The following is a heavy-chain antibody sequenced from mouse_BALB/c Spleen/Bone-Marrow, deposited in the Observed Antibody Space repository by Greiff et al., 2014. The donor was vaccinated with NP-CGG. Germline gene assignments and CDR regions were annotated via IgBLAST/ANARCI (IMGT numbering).Heavy chain of an antibody. CDR2: ISYSGNT. Sequence: EVQRVESGPSLVKPSQTLSLTCSVTGDPITSGYWNWIRKFPGNKLEYMGYISYSGNTYYDPSLKSRISITRDTSKNQYYLQLNSVTTEDTATYYCATYDGYCFDYWGQGTTLTVSS. V-gene: IGHV3-8*02. CDR3: ATYDGYCFDY. D-gene: IGHD2-3*01. J-gene: IGHJ2*01. CDR1: GDPITSGY.